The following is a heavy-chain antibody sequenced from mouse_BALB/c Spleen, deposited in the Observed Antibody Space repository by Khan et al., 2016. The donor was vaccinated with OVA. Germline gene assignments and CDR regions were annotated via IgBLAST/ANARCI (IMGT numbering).Heavy chain of an antibody. J-gene: IGHJ3*01. Sequence: EVKLVESGGGLVKPGGSLKVSCAASGFTFSNYAMSWVRQTAEKRMEWVASISSGGNTYFPDSVKGRFTISRDNVRNIVYLQMSSLRSEDTAMYYCARDYWFVYWGQGTLVTVSA. CDR1: GFTFSNYA. CDR3: ARDYWFVY. V-gene: IGHV5-6-5*01. CDR2: ISSGGNT.